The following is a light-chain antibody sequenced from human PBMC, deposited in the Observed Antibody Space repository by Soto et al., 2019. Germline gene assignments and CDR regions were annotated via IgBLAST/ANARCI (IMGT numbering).Light chain of an antibody. CDR1: EEMRTY. V-gene: IGKV1-39*01. CDR3: QESYSAPEFT. J-gene: IGKJ4*01. CDR2: GAS. Sequence: DIEMTESPASLAASVGDRVTLTCRASEEMRTYGNWYQDKPGKAPNLLIYGASTLQSGVPSRFSGSGSGTDFTLTISRLQPEDFATYYCQESYSAPEFTFGGGTKV.